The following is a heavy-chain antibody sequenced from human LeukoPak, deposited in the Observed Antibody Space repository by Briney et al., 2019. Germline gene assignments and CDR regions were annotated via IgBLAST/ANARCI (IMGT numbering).Heavy chain of an antibody. J-gene: IGHJ4*02. Sequence: PSETLSLTCTVSGGSISSGGYYWSWVRQAPGKGLEWVSAISGDGARTYYADSVKGRFTISRDNSKNTLDLQMNSLRAEDTAIYYCAKTVVVITFRFDSWGQGSLVTVSS. CDR3: AKTVVVITFRFDS. CDR1: GGSISSGGYY. CDR2: ISGDGART. D-gene: IGHD2-21*01. V-gene: IGHV3-23*01.